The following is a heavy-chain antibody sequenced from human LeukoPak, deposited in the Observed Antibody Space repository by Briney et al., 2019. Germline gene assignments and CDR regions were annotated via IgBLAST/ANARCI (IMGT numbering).Heavy chain of an antibody. V-gene: IGHV1-69*05. J-gene: IGHJ5*02. Sequence: GASVKVSCKASGGTFSSYAISWVRQAPGQGLEWMGGIIPIFGTANYAQKFQGRVTITTDESTSTAYMELSSLRSEDTAVYYCARGGSTSYPGPYWFDPWGQGTLVTVSS. CDR1: GGTFSSYA. CDR2: IIPIFGTA. D-gene: IGHD2-2*01. CDR3: ARGGSTSYPGPYWFDP.